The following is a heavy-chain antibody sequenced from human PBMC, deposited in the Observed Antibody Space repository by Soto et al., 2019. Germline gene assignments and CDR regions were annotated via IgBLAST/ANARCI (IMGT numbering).Heavy chain of an antibody. Sequence: PSETLSLTCTVSGGAIKIGGYYWVWIRHPPGKGLEWVATIYYSGTTYYNPSLKSRLTISLDTSRNQFSLDLTSVTAADTAVYYGAKFADSHYSTWGQGTLVTVSS. CDR3: AKFADSHYST. CDR2: IYYSGTT. V-gene: IGHV4-39*01. D-gene: IGHD3-22*01. J-gene: IGHJ4*02. CDR1: GGAIKIGGYY.